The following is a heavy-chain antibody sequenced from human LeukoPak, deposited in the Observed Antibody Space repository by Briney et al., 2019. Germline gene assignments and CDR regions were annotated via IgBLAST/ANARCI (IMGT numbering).Heavy chain of an antibody. J-gene: IGHJ3*02. CDR3: ARGTQRAFDI. D-gene: IGHD2-2*01. CDR1: GFTFSSYS. CDR2: ISSSSNTI. V-gene: IGHV3-48*02. Sequence: GGSLRLSCVASGFTFSSYSMHWVRQAPGKGLEWVSYISSSSNTIYYADSVKGRFTISRDNAKNSLYLQMNSLRDEGSAVYYCARGTQRAFDIWGQGTIVTVSS.